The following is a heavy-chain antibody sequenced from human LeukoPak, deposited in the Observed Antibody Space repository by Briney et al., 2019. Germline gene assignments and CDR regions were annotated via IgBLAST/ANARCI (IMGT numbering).Heavy chain of an antibody. D-gene: IGHD6-13*01. CDR2: IIPIFGTA. V-gene: IGHV1-69*13. J-gene: IGHJ4*02. CDR3: ARDRVAAAGTIFDY. CDR1: GGTFISYA. Sequence: SVKVSCKASGGTFISYAISWVRQAPGQGLEWMGGIIPIFGTANYAQKFQGRVTITADESTSTAYMELSSLRSEDTAVYYCARDRVAAAGTIFDYWGQGTLVTVSS.